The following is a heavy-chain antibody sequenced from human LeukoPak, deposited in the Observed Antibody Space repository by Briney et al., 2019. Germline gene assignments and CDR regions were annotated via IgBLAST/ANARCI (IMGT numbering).Heavy chain of an antibody. CDR1: GFTFSSYA. CDR2: ISYDGSNK. D-gene: IGHD3-22*01. J-gene: IGHJ3*02. CDR3: AKSKQDYYDSSGYFDAFDI. V-gene: IGHV3-30-3*02. Sequence: GGSLRLSCAASGFTFSSYAMHWVRQAPGKGLEWVAVISYDGSNKYYADSVKGRFTISRDNAKNSLYLQMNSLRAEDTAVYYCAKSKQDYYDSSGYFDAFDIWGQGTMVTVSS.